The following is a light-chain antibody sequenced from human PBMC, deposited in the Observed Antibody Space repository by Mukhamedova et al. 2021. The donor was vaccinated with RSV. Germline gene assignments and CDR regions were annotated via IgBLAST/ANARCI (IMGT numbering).Light chain of an antibody. CDR1: NIGSTT. V-gene: IGLV3-21*02. Sequence: STWGGNNIGSTTVHWYQQKPGQAPILVVYDDSARPSGIPERFSGSNSGNTATLTISRVEAGDGADYYCQVWDSSTDHPLFGGGTKETV. CDR2: DDS. CDR3: QVWDSSTDHPL. J-gene: IGLJ2*01.